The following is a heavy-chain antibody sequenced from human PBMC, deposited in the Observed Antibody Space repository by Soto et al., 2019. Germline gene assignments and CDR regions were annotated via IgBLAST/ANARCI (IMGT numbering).Heavy chain of an antibody. CDR2: IWYDGSNK. D-gene: IGHD2-8*01. J-gene: IGHJ4*02. Sequence: PGGSLRLSYAASGFAFSSYGMHWVRQAPGKGLEWVAVIWYDGSNKYYADSVKGRFTISRDNSKNTLYLQMNSLGAEDTAVYYCARVVLGKNDYWGQGTLVTLSS. CDR3: ARVVLGKNDY. CDR1: GFAFSSYG. V-gene: IGHV3-33*01.